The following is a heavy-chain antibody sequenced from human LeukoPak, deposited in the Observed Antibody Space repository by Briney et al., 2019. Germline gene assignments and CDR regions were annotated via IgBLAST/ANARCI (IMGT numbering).Heavy chain of an antibody. Sequence: SVKVSCKASGGTFSSYAISWVRQAPGQGLEWMGGIIPIFGTANYAQKFQGRVTITADESTSTAYMELSSLRSEDTAVYYCASGNYYDSSGYYYFAFDIWGQGTMVTVSS. CDR3: ASGNYYDSSGYYYFAFDI. V-gene: IGHV1-69*13. J-gene: IGHJ3*02. CDR2: IIPIFGTA. CDR1: GGTFSSYA. D-gene: IGHD3-22*01.